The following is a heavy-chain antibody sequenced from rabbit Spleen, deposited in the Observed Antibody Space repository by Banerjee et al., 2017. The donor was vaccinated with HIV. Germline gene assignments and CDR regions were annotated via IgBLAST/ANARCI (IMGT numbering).Heavy chain of an antibody. J-gene: IGHJ6*01. CDR2: TAGGRSTFT. D-gene: IGHD1-1*01. V-gene: IGHV1S40*01. CDR1: GFSFSSNDY. CDR3: ARDTATSFSTYGMDL. Sequence: QSLEESGGGLVQPEGSLTLTCKASGFSFSSNDYMCWVRQAPGKGLEWIACTAGGRSTFTYYASWAKGRFTISKASLTTVTLQMTSLTAADTATYFCARDTATSFSTYGMDLWGPGTLVTVS.